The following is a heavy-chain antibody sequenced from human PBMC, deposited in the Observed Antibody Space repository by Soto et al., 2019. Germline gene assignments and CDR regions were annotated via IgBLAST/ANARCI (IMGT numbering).Heavy chain of an antibody. CDR1: GFTFSSYA. Sequence: EVQLLESGGGLVQPGGSLRLSCAASGFTFSSYAMGWVRQVPGKGLEWVSAITGGGGSTYYADSVKGRFTISRDNSKNTLYLQMNSLRAEDTAVYYCAKFELERVSSYYYYMDVWGKGTTVTVSS. CDR3: AKFELERVSSYYYYMDV. V-gene: IGHV3-23*01. CDR2: ITGGGGST. D-gene: IGHD1-1*01. J-gene: IGHJ6*03.